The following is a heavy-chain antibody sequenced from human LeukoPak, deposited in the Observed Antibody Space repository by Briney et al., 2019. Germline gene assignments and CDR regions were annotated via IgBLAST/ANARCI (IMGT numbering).Heavy chain of an antibody. CDR1: GFTFDDYA. V-gene: IGHV3-9*01. CDR3: AKDGGGDYVWGSYRSTRAFDI. CDR2: ISWNSGSI. Sequence: GGSLRLSCAASGFTFDDYAMHWVRQAPGKGLEWVSGISWNSGSIGYADSVKGRFTISRDNAKNSLYLQMNSLRAEDTALYYCAKDGGGDYVWGSYRSTRAFDIWGQGTMVTVSS. D-gene: IGHD3-16*02. J-gene: IGHJ3*02.